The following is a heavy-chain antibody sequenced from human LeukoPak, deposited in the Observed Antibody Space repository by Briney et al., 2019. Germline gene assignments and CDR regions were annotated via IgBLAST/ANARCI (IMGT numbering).Heavy chain of an antibody. D-gene: IGHD3-22*01. J-gene: IGHJ4*02. CDR2: INQDGREK. Sequence: GGSLRLSCAASGFTFSSYWMSWFRQAPGRGLEGVANINQDGREKYYVDSVKGRFTISRDNAKNSLYLQMNSLRAEDTAVYYCARDRHYYDSSGYYYGQPTFDYWGQGTLVTVSS. CDR1: GFTFSSYW. CDR3: ARDRHYYDSSGYYYGQPTFDY. V-gene: IGHV3-7*01.